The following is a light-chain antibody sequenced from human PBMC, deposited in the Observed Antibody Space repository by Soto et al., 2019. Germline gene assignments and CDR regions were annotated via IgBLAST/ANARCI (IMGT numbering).Light chain of an antibody. J-gene: IGKJ2*01. V-gene: IGKV1-8*01. CDR3: QQYYSYPYT. CDR2: AAS. CDR1: QGISSY. Sequence: AIRMTQSPSSLSASTGDRVTITCRASQGISSYLAWYQQKPGKAPKLLIYAASTLQSGVPSRFSGSGSGTDFTLTISCLQSEDFAPYYCQQYYSYPYTFGQGTKLEI.